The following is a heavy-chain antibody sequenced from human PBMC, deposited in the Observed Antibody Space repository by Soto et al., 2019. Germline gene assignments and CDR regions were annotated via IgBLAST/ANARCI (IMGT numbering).Heavy chain of an antibody. J-gene: IGHJ4*02. CDR1: GFTFSSYG. CDR2: ILYDGSDR. V-gene: IGHV3-30*18. D-gene: IGHD3-10*01. Sequence: GGSLRLSCAASGFTFSSYGMHWVRQAPGKGLEWVTGILYDGSDRYYADSVKGRFTISRENSKNTLYLQMNSLRTEDSAVYYCAKAGGGFGDFVHHWGQGTPVTVSS. CDR3: AKAGGGFGDFVHH.